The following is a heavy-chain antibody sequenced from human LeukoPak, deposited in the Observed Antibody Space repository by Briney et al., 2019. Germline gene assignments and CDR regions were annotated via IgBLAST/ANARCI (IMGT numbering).Heavy chain of an antibody. J-gene: IGHJ4*02. V-gene: IGHV1-69*13. CDR1: GGTFSTYT. Sequence: ASVKVSCKASGGTFSTYTFSWVRQAPGQGLGWIGRIITIFGAANYAQKFQGRVTISADESTGTVYMELRSLRSEDTAVYYCARDPDSWGQGTLVTVSS. CDR3: ARDPDS. CDR2: IITIFGAA.